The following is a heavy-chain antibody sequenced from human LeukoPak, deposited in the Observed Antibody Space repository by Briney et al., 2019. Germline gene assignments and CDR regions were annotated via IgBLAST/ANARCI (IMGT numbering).Heavy chain of an antibody. D-gene: IGHD3-22*01. V-gene: IGHV3-48*03. CDR1: GFTFSTYE. Sequence: GGSLRLSCAASGFTFSTYEMNWVRQAPGKGLEWVSYTSGSGRTTSYADSVKGRFTISRDNAKNSLYLQMNSLRAEDTALYYCVKDSGTNYDSRGFLPHFDYWGQGTLVTVSS. CDR3: VKDSGTNYDSRGFLPHFDY. J-gene: IGHJ4*02. CDR2: TSGSGRTT.